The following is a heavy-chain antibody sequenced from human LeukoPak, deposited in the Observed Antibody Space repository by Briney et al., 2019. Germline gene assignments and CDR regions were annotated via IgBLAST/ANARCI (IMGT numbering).Heavy chain of an antibody. CDR3: AKDLIATVTTIDY. CDR1: GFTFSSYA. Sequence: GGSLRLSCAASGFTFSSYAMRWVRQAPGKGLEWVSAISGSGGSTYYADSVKGRFTISRDNSKNTLYLQMNSLRAEDTAVYYCAKDLIATVTTIDYWGQGTLVTVSS. D-gene: IGHD4-11*01. CDR2: ISGSGGST. J-gene: IGHJ4*02. V-gene: IGHV3-23*01.